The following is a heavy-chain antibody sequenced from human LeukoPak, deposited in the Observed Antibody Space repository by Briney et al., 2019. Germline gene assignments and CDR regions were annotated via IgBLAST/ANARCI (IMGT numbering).Heavy chain of an antibody. CDR1: GYTFTSYD. Sequence: ASVKVSCKASGYTFTSYDINWVRQATGQGLEWMGWMNPNSGNTGYAQKFQGRVTMTRNTSISTAYMELSSLRSEDTAVYYCARSTVTIPEELYYYYYYMDVWGKGTTVTISS. CDR2: MNPNSGNT. J-gene: IGHJ6*03. D-gene: IGHD4-17*01. V-gene: IGHV1-8*01. CDR3: ARSTVTIPEELYYYYYYMDV.